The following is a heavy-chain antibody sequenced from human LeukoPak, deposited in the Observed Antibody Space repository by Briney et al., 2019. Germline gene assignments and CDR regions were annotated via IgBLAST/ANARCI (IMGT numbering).Heavy chain of an antibody. CDR1: GGSFSGYY. J-gene: IGHJ4*02. CDR2: INHSGST. CDR3: ARANYGDYPIDY. V-gene: IGHV4-34*01. Sequence: SETLSLTCAVYGGSFSGYYWSWIRQPPGKGLEWIGEINHSGSTNYNPSLKSRVTISVDTSKNQFSLKLSSVTAADTAVYYCARANYGDYPIDYWGQVTLVTVSS. D-gene: IGHD4-17*01.